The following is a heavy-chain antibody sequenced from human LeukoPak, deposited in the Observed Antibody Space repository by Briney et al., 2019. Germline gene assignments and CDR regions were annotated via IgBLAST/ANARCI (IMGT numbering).Heavy chain of an antibody. CDR2: VYPDDSRT. CDR3: ARPDYFASHD. CDR1: GYXFPKSW. J-gene: IGHJ4*02. V-gene: IGHV5-51*01. D-gene: IGHD2/OR15-2a*01. Sequence: GESLKISCHASGYXFPKSWICWVRPMPGKGLEWMAIVYPDDSRTKYSPSFQGQVTISADKSINTAYLQWSSLRASDTAMYYCARPDYFASHDWGQGTLVTVSS.